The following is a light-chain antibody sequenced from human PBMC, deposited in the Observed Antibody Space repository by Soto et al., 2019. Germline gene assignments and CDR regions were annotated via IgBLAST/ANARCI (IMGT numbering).Light chain of an antibody. V-gene: IGKV1-33*01. CDR3: LQYESLPLT. CDR1: QDINKN. Sequence: IQMTQSLSSLSASVGDRVTITCEASQDINKNLIWYQQKPGKAPKLLIYDASDLETGVPSRFSGSGSGTGFTFTISSLQPEDFATYYCLQYESLPLTFGQGKRLEI. CDR2: DAS. J-gene: IGKJ5*01.